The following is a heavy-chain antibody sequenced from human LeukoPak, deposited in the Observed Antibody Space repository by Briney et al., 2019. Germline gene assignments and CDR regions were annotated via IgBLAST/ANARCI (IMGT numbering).Heavy chain of an antibody. J-gene: IGHJ5*01. CDR1: GYTFTSYD. D-gene: IGHD3-22*01. CDR3: ARGSRYYYASDGSPFDF. Sequence: ASVKVSCKASGYTFTSYDVNWVRQATGQGPEWMGWMNPTSGNTGYAQEFQGRVTMTRDTSISTAYMELSRLRSEDTAVYYCARGSRYYYASDGSPFDFWGQGTLVTVSS. V-gene: IGHV1-8*01. CDR2: MNPTSGNT.